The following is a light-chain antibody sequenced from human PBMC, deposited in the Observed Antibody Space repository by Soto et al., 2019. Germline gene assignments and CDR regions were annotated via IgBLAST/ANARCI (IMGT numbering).Light chain of an antibody. J-gene: IGKJ5*01. V-gene: IGKV3-20*01. Sequence: EIVLTQSPGTLSLSPGGRATLSCRASQSVSRRLAWYQHRPGQSPRLLISGASMRASGVPVRFSGSGSGTDFTLTISRLEPEDFAVYYCQHYGETSITFGLGTRLEV. CDR2: GAS. CDR1: QSVSRR. CDR3: QHYGETSIT.